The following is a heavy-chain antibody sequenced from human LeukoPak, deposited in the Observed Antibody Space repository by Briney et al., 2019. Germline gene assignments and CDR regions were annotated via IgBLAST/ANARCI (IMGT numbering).Heavy chain of an antibody. V-gene: IGHV3-23*01. CDR1: GFTFSIYD. Sequence: GGSLRLSCAASGFTFSIYDMNWVRQAPGKGLEWVSAISARDGSTFYADSVKGRFTISRDNSKNTLYLQMNSLRVEDTALYYCVKDPSSGSDCWGQGTLVTVSS. CDR3: VKDPSSGSDC. D-gene: IGHD3-10*01. CDR2: ISARDGST. J-gene: IGHJ4*02.